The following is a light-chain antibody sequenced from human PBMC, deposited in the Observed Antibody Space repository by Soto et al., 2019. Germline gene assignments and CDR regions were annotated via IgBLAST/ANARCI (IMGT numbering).Light chain of an antibody. CDR2: SAS. V-gene: IGKV1-12*01. Sequence: DIQMTQSPSSVSAFVGDRVTITCRASQGINTWLAWYQQKPGKAPKLLMYSASILHTGVSSRFTGGGSGTEFTLTINSLQPEDFATYYCQQSDTLSITFGGGTKVDIK. CDR3: QQSDTLSIT. CDR1: QGINTW. J-gene: IGKJ4*01.